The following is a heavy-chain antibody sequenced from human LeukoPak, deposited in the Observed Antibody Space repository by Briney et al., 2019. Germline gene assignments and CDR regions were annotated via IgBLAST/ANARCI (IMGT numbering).Heavy chain of an antibody. V-gene: IGHV3-30*04. J-gene: IGHJ4*02. D-gene: IGHD1-26*01. CDR2: ISYDGSNK. Sequence: PGGSLRLSCAASGFTFSSYAMHWVRQAPGKGLEWVAVISYDGSNKYYADSVKGRFTISSDNSKNTLYLQMNSLRAEDTAVYYCARDGIVGAIALGYFDYWGQGTLVTVSS. CDR1: GFTFSSYA. CDR3: ARDGIVGAIALGYFDY.